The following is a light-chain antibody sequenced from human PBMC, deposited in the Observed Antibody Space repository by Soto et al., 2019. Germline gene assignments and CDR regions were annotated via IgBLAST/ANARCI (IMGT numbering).Light chain of an antibody. CDR3: SSYASSNTFGVQ. CDR2: EVS. CDR1: SSDVGSYNR. Sequence: QSALTQPPSVSGSPGQSVSISCTGTSSDVGSYNRVSWYQQPPGTAPKLMIYEVSNRPSGVPDRFSGSKSGNTASLTISGLQAEDEADYYCSSYASSNTFGVQFGGGTKVTVL. V-gene: IGLV2-18*02. J-gene: IGLJ2*01.